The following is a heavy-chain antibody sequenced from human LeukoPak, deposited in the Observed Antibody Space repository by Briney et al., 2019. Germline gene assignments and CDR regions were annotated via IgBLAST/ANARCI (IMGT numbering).Heavy chain of an antibody. V-gene: IGHV1-69*04. CDR1: GGTFSSYA. J-gene: IGHJ4*02. D-gene: IGHD5-18*01. CDR2: IIPILGIA. CDR3: ARDFRSGYSYGYVY. Sequence: SVKVSCKASGGTFSSYAISWVRQAPGQGLEWMGRIIPILGIANYAQKFQGRVTITADKSTSTAYMELSSLRSEDTAVYHCARDFRSGYSYGYVYWGQGTLVTVSS.